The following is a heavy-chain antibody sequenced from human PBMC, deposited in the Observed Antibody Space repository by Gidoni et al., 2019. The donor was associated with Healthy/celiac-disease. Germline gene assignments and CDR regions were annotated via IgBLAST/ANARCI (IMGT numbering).Heavy chain of an antibody. V-gene: IGHV4-34*01. CDR2: INHSGST. J-gene: IGHJ4*02. CDR1: GGSFSGYY. CDR3: ARGSRAVVRALGY. Sequence: QVQLQQWGAGLLKPSETLSLTCAVYGGSFSGYYWSWIRQPPGKGLEWIGEINHSGSTNYNPSLKSRVTISVDTSKNQFSLKLSSVTAADTAVYYCARGSRAVVRALGYWGQGTLVTVSS. D-gene: IGHD3-10*01.